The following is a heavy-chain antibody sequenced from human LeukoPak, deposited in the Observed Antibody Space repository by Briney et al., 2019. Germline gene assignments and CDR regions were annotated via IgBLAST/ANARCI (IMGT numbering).Heavy chain of an antibody. D-gene: IGHD5-12*01. J-gene: IGHJ3*02. V-gene: IGHV5-51*01. CDR2: IYPGDSDT. Sequence: GEALXXCYKGGGDSFTSYWIGWGRPMGGKGVEGMGIIYPGDSDTRYSPSFQGQVPISADKSISTAYLQWCSLKASDTAMYYCARPIHRYSGYDLLSDAFDIWGQGTMVTVSS. CDR3: ARPIHRYSGYDLLSDAFDI. CDR1: GDSFTSYW.